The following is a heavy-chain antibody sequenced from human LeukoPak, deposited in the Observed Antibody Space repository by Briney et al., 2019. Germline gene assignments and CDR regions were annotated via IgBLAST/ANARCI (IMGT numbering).Heavy chain of an antibody. D-gene: IGHD4-23*01. J-gene: IGHJ4*02. CDR2: INHSGST. CDR3: ARGPNYGGNSKDFDY. V-gene: IGHV4-34*01. CDR1: GGSINGFY. Sequence: PSETLSLTRTVSGGSINGFYWSWIRQPPGKGLEWIGEINHSGSTNYNPSLKSRVTISVDTSKNQFSLKLSSVTAADTAVYYCARGPNYGGNSKDFDYWGQGTLVTVSS.